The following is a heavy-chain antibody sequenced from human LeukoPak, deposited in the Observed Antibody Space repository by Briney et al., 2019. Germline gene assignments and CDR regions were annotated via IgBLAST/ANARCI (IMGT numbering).Heavy chain of an antibody. J-gene: IGHJ3*02. Sequence: GESLKISCKVSGYTFTSYWIGWVRQMPGKGLGWMGIIYPGDSDSRNGTSFQGQVTISADTSINTAYLQWSSLKASDTAMYYCARQLYTDGFDIWGQGTVVTVSS. CDR2: IYPGDSDS. D-gene: IGHD2/OR15-2a*01. CDR1: GYTFTSYW. CDR3: ARQLYTDGFDI. V-gene: IGHV5-51*01.